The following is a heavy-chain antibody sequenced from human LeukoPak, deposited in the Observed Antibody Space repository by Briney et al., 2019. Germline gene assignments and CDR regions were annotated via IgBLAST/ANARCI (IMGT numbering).Heavy chain of an antibody. Sequence: SVKVPCKASGGTFSSYAISWVRQAPGQGLEWMGGIIPIFGTANYAQKFQGRVTITADESTSTAYMELSSLRSEDTAVYYCARGPYYYDSSGYYYWGQGTLVTVSS. J-gene: IGHJ4*02. CDR2: IIPIFGTA. V-gene: IGHV1-69*13. CDR3: ARGPYYYDSSGYYY. CDR1: GGTFSSYA. D-gene: IGHD3-22*01.